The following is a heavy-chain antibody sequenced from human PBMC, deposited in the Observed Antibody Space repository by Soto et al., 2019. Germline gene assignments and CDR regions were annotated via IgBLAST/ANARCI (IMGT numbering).Heavy chain of an antibody. J-gene: IGHJ5*02. V-gene: IGHV1-3*01. Sequence: GASVKVSFKASGYTFTRYTMNWVRQAPGQRLEWMGWINPDNGNTKSSQKFQDRVNITRDTSASTAYMDLSSLRSEDTAVYYCARGIATGQLDPWGQGTLVTVSS. D-gene: IGHD2-15*01. CDR1: GYTFTRYT. CDR2: INPDNGNT. CDR3: ARGIATGQLDP.